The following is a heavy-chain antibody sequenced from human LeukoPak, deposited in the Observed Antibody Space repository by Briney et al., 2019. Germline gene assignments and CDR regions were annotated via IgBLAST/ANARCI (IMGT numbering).Heavy chain of an antibody. CDR3: ARLSIARAIDY. CDR2: INHSGST. V-gene: IGHV4-34*01. Sequence: SETLSLTCAVYGGSFSGYYWSWIRQPPGKGLEWIGEINHSGSTNYNPSLKSRVTISVDTSKNQFSLKLSSVTAADTAVYYCARLSIARAIDYWGQGTLVTVSS. J-gene: IGHJ4*02. CDR1: GGSFSGYY. D-gene: IGHD6-6*01.